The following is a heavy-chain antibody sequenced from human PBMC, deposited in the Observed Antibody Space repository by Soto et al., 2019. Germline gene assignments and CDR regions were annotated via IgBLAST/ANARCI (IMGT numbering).Heavy chain of an antibody. CDR1: GGSISSYY. CDR2: IYYSGST. Sequence: SETLSLTCTVSGGSISSYYWSWIRQPPGKGLEWIGYIYYSGSTNYNPSLKSRVTISVDTSKNQFSLKLSSVTAADTAVYYCARDSSGWYGHDYWGQGTLVTVSS. J-gene: IGHJ4*02. V-gene: IGHV4-59*01. CDR3: ARDSSGWYGHDY. D-gene: IGHD6-19*01.